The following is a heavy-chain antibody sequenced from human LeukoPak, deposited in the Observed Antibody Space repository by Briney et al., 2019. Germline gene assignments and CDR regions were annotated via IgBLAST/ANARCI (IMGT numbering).Heavy chain of an antibody. CDR3: ASQAGDGAFDI. Sequence: GGSLRLSCAASGFTFSSYAMHWVRQAPGKGPEWVAVISYDGSNKYYADSVKGRFTISRDNSKNTLYLQMNSLRAEDTAVYYCASQAGDGAFDIWGQGTMVTVSS. CDR2: ISYDGSNK. D-gene: IGHD5-24*01. J-gene: IGHJ3*02. CDR1: GFTFSSYA. V-gene: IGHV3-30-3*01.